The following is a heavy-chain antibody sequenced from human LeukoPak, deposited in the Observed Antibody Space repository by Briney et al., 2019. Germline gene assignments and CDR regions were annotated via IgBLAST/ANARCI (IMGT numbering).Heavy chain of an antibody. D-gene: IGHD6-13*01. J-gene: IGHJ4*02. CDR1: GYTFTTYN. CDR3: ARDRVAAAGKNDY. Sequence: ASVKVSCKATGYTFTTYNINWVGQAPGQGVEGMGWISGYNGNTNYAQKLQGRVTMTTDTSTSTAYMELRSLRSDDTAVYYCARDRVAAAGKNDYWGQGTLVTVSS. CDR2: ISGYNGNT. V-gene: IGHV1-18*01.